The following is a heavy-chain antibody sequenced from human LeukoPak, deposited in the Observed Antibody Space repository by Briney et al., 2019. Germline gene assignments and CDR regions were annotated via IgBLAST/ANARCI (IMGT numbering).Heavy chain of an antibody. CDR3: AKATIDDFWSVMDV. CDR1: GFTISSYG. Sequence: GGSLRLSCAASGFTISSYGMHWVRQAPGKGLEWVAVISYDGSNKYYADSVKGRFTISRDNSKNTLYLQMNSLRAEDTAVYYCAKATIDDFWSVMDVWGKGTTVTVSS. V-gene: IGHV3-30*18. CDR2: ISYDGSNK. D-gene: IGHD3-3*01. J-gene: IGHJ6*03.